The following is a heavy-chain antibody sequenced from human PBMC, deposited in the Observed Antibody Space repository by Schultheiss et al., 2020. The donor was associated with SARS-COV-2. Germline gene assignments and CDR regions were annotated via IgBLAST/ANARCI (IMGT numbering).Heavy chain of an antibody. J-gene: IGHJ4*02. V-gene: IGHV3-69-1*01. D-gene: IGHD6-6*01. CDR1: GFTFSDYY. Sequence: GGSLRLSCAASGFTFSDYYMSWIRQAPGKGLEWLSYISSGGTTYYADSVKGRFTISRDNSKNTLYLQMNSLRAEDTAVYYCASRSSQGVDYWGQGTLVTVSS. CDR2: ISSGGTT. CDR3: ASRSSQGVDY.